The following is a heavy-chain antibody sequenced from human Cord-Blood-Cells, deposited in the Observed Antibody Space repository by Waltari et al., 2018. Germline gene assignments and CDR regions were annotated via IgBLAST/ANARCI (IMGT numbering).Heavy chain of an antibody. CDR3: ARQGCSSTSCYNGLDP. V-gene: IGHV5-51*01. J-gene: IGHJ5*02. D-gene: IGHD2-2*01. CDR1: GYSFTSYW. CDR2: IYPGDSDT. Sequence: ESLKISCKGSGYSFTSYWIGWVRQMPGKGLEWMGIIYPGDSDTRYSPSFQGQVTISADKSISTAYLQWSSLKASDTAMYYCARQGCSSTSCYNGLDPWGQGTLVTVSS.